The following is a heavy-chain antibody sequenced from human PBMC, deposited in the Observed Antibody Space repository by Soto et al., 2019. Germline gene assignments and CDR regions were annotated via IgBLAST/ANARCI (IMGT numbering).Heavy chain of an antibody. J-gene: IGHJ4*02. Sequence: QVQLVQSGAEVKKPGASVKVSCKASGYTFTSYAMHWERQAPGQRLEWMGWINAGNGNTKYSQKFQGRVTITRDTSASTAYMELSSLRSEDTAVYYCARTLVGATPADYWGQGTLVTVSS. D-gene: IGHD1-26*01. CDR3: ARTLVGATPADY. V-gene: IGHV1-3*01. CDR1: GYTFTSYA. CDR2: INAGNGNT.